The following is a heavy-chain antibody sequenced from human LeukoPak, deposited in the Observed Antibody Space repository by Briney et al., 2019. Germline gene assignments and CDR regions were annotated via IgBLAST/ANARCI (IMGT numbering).Heavy chain of an antibody. D-gene: IGHD1-7*01. CDR1: GGTFKNYD. CDR2: IMPLSGTA. CDR3: ARGSLSGTPYHYYYYMDV. Sequence: SVKVSXKASGGTFKNYDFSWVRQAPGQGLEWMGGIMPLSGTANYAQKFQGRVTITADESTSTAYMEVSSLRSDDTAVYFCARGSLSGTPYHYYYYMDVWGPGTTVTVPS. J-gene: IGHJ6*03. V-gene: IGHV1-69*13.